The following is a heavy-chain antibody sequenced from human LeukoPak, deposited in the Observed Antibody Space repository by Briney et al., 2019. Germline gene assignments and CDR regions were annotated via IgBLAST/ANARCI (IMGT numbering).Heavy chain of an antibody. D-gene: IGHD3-10*02. CDR3: AELGITMIGGV. CDR1: GFTFSSYS. V-gene: IGHV3-21*01. J-gene: IGHJ6*04. Sequence: GGSLRLSCAASGFTFSSYSMNWVRQAPGKGLEWVAAISTTSGNIYYADSVKGRFTISRDNAKNSLYLQMYRLRAENTAVYFIAELGITMIGGVWGKGTTVTISS. CDR2: ISTTSGNI.